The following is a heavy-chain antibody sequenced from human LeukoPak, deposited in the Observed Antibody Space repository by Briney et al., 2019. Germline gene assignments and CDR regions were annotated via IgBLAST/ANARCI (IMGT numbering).Heavy chain of an antibody. J-gene: IGHJ5*02. CDR3: ARDARAFAAWGDYGDRRTDDWFDP. D-gene: IGHD4-17*01. V-gene: IGHV1-18*01. CDR1: GYTFTSYG. CDR2: ISAYNGNT. Sequence: ASVKVSCKASGYTFTSYGISWVRQAPGQGLEWMGWISAYNGNTNYAQKLQGRVTMTTDTSTSTAYMELRSLRSDDTAVYYCARDARAFAAWGDYGDRRTDDWFDPWGQGTLVTVSS.